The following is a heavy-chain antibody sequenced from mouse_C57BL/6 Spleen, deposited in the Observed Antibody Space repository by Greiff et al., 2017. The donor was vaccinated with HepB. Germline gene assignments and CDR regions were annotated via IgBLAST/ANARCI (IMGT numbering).Heavy chain of an antibody. CDR3: AGGGTAQATDY. CDR2: IHPKSGST. V-gene: IGHV1-64*01. Sequence: QVQLQQSGAELVKPGASVKLSCKASGYTFTSYWMHWVKQRSGQGLEWIGMIHPKSGSTNYNEKFKSKATLTVDKSSSTAYMQLSSLTSEDSAVYYCAGGGTAQATDYWGQGTTLTVSS. CDR1: GYTFTSYW. D-gene: IGHD3-2*02. J-gene: IGHJ2*01.